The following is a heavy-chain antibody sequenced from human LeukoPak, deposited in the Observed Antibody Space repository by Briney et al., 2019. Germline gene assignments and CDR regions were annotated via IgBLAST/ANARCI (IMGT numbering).Heavy chain of an antibody. J-gene: IGHJ4*02. CDR2: IYPGDSDT. Sequence: GESLKISCKGSGYTFSSYWIGWVRQMPGKGLVWMGIIYPGDSDTRYSPSLQGQATISVDTSIGTAYLQWSSLKASDTAIYYCARQNDFRLDYWGQGTLVTVSS. V-gene: IGHV5-51*01. CDR3: ARQNDFRLDY. CDR1: GYTFSSYW. D-gene: IGHD3-3*01.